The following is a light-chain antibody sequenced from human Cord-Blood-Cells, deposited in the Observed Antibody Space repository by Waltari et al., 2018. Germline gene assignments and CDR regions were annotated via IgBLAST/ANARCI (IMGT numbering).Light chain of an antibody. CDR3: SSYTSSSTLDVV. V-gene: IGLV2-14*01. CDR2: DVS. J-gene: IGLJ2*01. Sequence: QSALTQPASVSGSPGQPITISCTGTSSDVGGYNSVSWSQQHPAKAPKLMIYDVSNRPSGVSNRFSGSKSGNTASLTISGLQAEDEADYYCSSYTSSSTLDVVFGGGTKLTVL. CDR1: SSDVGGYNS.